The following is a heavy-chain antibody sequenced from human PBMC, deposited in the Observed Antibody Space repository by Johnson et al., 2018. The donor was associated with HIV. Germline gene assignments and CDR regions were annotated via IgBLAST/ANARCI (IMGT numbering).Heavy chain of an antibody. CDR3: ARGVYSSSWYGAFDI. CDR2: IKQGGSEK. Sequence: VQLVESGGGVVQPGRSLRLSCAASGFTFSSYGMHWVRQAPGKGLEWVANIKQGGSEKYYVYSVKGRFTISRDNAKKSLYLQMNSLRAEDTAVYYCARGVYSSSWYGAFDIWGQGTMVTVSS. V-gene: IGHV3-7*01. CDR1: GFTFSSYG. J-gene: IGHJ3*02. D-gene: IGHD6-13*01.